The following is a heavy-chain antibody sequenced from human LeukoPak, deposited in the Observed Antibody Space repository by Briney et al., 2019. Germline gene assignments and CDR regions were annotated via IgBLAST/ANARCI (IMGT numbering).Heavy chain of an antibody. Sequence: GGSLRLSCAASGFSVSSSYMGWVRQAPGKGLEWISVIYSGGTTYYADSVKGRFTISRDGSEYTLYLQMNSLRDEDTAVYYCASMFIWNYGKDYWGQGTLVTVSS. D-gene: IGHD1-7*01. CDR2: IYSGGTT. CDR3: ASMFIWNYGKDY. V-gene: IGHV3-66*01. CDR1: GFSVSSSY. J-gene: IGHJ4*02.